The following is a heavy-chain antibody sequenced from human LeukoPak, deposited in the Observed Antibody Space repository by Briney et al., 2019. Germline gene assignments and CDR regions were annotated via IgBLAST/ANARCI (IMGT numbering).Heavy chain of an antibody. CDR2: IKSKTDGGTT. Sequence: GGSLRLSCAASGFTFSSYWMSWVRQAPGKGLAWVGRIKSKTDGGTTDHAAPVKGRFTISRDDSKNTLYLQLNSLKTEDTAVYYCTTDMNYYDSSGSYYAFDYWGQGTLVTVSS. CDR3: TTDMNYYDSSGSYYAFDY. D-gene: IGHD3-22*01. CDR1: GFTFSSYW. J-gene: IGHJ4*02. V-gene: IGHV3-15*01.